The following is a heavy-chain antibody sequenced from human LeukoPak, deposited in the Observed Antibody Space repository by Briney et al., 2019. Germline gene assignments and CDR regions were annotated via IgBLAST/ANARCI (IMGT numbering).Heavy chain of an antibody. J-gene: IGHJ4*02. Sequence: GGSLRLSCAASGCTFSDYYMSWIREAPGKGLEWVSYISSSGSTIYYADSVKGRFTISRDNAKNSLYLQMNSLRAEDTAVYYCARDSTLPEYYFDYWGQGTLVTVSS. V-gene: IGHV3-11*01. CDR3: ARDSTLPEYYFDY. CDR2: ISSSGSTI. CDR1: GCTFSDYY. D-gene: IGHD2/OR15-2a*01.